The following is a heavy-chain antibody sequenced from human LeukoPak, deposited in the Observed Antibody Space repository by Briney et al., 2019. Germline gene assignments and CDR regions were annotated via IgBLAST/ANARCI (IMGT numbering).Heavy chain of an antibody. CDR1: GFTFNTYA. CDR2: ITGNASLI. J-gene: IGHJ4*02. V-gene: IGHV3-23*01. Sequence: GGSLRLSCAASGFTFNTYAMNWVRQAPGKGLEWVSVITGNASLIAYADSVRGRFTISRDNSKNMLYLQMNSLTAEDTAVYYCAKDRTPDGYYSIDYWGQGTPVTVSS. D-gene: IGHD3-22*01. CDR3: AKDRTPDGYYSIDY.